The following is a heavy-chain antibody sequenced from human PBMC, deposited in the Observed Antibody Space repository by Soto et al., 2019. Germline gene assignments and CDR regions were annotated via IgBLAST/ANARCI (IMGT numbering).Heavy chain of an antibody. Sequence: PVGSLTLSCVASGFTCSNRWMHWARQVPGKGLVWVSHINSEGSSTTYADSVKGRITISRDNAKKTVDLQMNSLRAEDTAVYFCARDNSYDLDVWGQVTTVTVSS. CDR2: INSEGSST. CDR3: ARDNSYDLDV. CDR1: GFTCSNRW. J-gene: IGHJ6*02. V-gene: IGHV3-74*03.